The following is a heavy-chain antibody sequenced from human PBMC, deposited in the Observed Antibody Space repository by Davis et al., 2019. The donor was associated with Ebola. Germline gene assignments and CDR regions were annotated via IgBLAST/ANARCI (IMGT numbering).Heavy chain of an antibody. V-gene: IGHV3-74*01. Sequence: GESLKISCTASEFTFSNYWMHWVRQAPGKGLVWVSRINTDESSTNYADSVQGRFTISRDNAKKSLYLQMSSLRDEDTAVYYCANDLWFGELLSSGADYWGQGTLVTVSS. CDR2: INTDESST. CDR3: ANDLWFGELLSSGADY. CDR1: EFTFSNYW. J-gene: IGHJ4*02. D-gene: IGHD3-10*01.